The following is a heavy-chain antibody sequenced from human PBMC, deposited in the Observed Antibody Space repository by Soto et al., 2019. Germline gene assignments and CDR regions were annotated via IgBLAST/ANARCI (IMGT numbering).Heavy chain of an antibody. CDR3: ARGLPTQFDP. D-gene: IGHD4-17*01. J-gene: IGHJ5*02. Sequence: GGSLRLSCAASGFTFSTFSMNWVRQAPGKGLEWVSSITSSGTYIYNADSVTGRFTISRDNAENSLYLQMNSLRAEDTAVYYCARGLPTQFDPWGQGTLVTVSS. CDR1: GFTFSTFS. V-gene: IGHV3-21*01. CDR2: ITSSGTYI.